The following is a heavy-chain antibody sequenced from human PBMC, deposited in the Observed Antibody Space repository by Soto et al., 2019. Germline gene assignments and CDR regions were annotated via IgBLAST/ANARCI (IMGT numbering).Heavy chain of an antibody. D-gene: IGHD2-2*01. J-gene: IGHJ6*02. CDR3: AREDRVRETGLVAADSDGMDV. CDR1: GGTFSRYS. Sequence: HVQLVQSGAEVKKPGSSVKVSCKASGGTFSRYSITWVRQAPGHGLEWIGRIIPIFGIASYAQKFPGRVTITAAASTSTAYMGMFSLTSDDTAVYYCAREDRVRETGLVAADSDGMDVWGQGTTVTVSS. CDR2: IIPIFGIA. V-gene: IGHV1-69*08.